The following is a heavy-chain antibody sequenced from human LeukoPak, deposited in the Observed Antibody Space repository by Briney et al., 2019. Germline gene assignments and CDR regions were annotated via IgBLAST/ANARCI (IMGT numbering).Heavy chain of an antibody. Sequence: PGGSLRLSCAASGFSFSSYWMHWVRQAPGKGLVWVSRINGDGSSTSYADSVKGRFTISRDNAKNTLYLQMNSLRAEDTAVYYCARDLRSGYWGQGTLVTVSS. CDR3: ARDLRSGY. CDR1: GFSFSSYW. CDR2: INGDGSST. J-gene: IGHJ4*02. V-gene: IGHV3-74*01. D-gene: IGHD3-10*01.